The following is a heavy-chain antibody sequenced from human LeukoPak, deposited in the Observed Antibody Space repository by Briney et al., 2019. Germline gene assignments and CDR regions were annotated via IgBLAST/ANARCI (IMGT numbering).Heavy chain of an antibody. D-gene: IGHD2-21*02. CDR2: IYYSGST. CDR1: GGSISSYY. CDR3: ARSLAYCGGDCYPNFDY. Sequence: SETLSLTCTVSGGSISSYYWSWIRQPPGKGLEWIGYIYYSGSTNYNPSLKSRVTISVDTSKNQFSLKLSSVTAADTAVYYCARSLAYCGGDCYPNFDYWGQGTLVTVSS. V-gene: IGHV4-59*01. J-gene: IGHJ4*02.